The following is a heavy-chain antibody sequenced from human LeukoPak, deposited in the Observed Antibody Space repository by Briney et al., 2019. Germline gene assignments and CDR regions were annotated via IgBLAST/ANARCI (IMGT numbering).Heavy chain of an antibody. J-gene: IGHJ4*02. CDR3: ASRLPDTAMVH. CDR1: GFTFSSCA. Sequence: GRSLRLSCAASGFTFSSCAMHWVRQAPGKGLEWVAVISYDGSNQYYADSVKGRFTISRDNSKNTLYLQMNSLRAEDTAVYYCASRLPDTAMVHWGQGTLVTVSS. V-gene: IGHV3-30-3*01. CDR2: ISYDGSNQ. D-gene: IGHD5-18*01.